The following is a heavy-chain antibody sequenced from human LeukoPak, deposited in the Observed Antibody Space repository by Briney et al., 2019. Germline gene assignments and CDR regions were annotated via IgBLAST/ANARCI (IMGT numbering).Heavy chain of an antibody. CDR1: GGSFSGYY. D-gene: IGHD2-15*01. V-gene: IGHV4-34*01. J-gene: IGHJ4*02. Sequence: SETLSLTCAVYGGSFSGYYWSWIRQPPGKGLEWIGEINHSGSTNYNPSLKSRVAISVDTSKNQFSLKLSSVTAADTAVHYCARRRVARPFDYWGQGTLVTVSS. CDR3: ARRRVARPFDY. CDR2: INHSGST.